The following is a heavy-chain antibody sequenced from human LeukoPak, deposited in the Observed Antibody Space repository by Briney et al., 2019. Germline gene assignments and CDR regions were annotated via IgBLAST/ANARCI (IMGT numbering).Heavy chain of an antibody. CDR3: ARDSRGAYNFDF. CDR2: INPNSGGT. V-gene: IGHV1-2*02. CDR1: GYTFTAYY. D-gene: IGHD3-10*01. Sequence: ASVKVSCKASGYTFTAYYIHWLRQAPGHGLEWMGWINPNSGGTKYAQKFQGRVTMTRDTSISTAYMDLSSLGSDDTAVYYCARDSRGAYNFDFWGQGTLVTVSS. J-gene: IGHJ4*02.